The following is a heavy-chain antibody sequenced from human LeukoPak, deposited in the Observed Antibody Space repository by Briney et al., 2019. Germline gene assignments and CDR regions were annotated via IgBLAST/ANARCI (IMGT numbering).Heavy chain of an antibody. CDR1: GGSISSYY. CDR3: ARDARTHRAYYYDSSGYSNWFDP. D-gene: IGHD3-22*01. Sequence: SETLSLTCTVSGGSISSYYWSWVRQPPGKGLEWVGYIYYSGSTNYNPSRKRRVTISVDKSKNQFSLKLSSVTAADTAVYYCARDARTHRAYYYDSSGYSNWFDPWGQGTLVTVSS. CDR2: IYYSGST. J-gene: IGHJ5*02. V-gene: IGHV4-59*01.